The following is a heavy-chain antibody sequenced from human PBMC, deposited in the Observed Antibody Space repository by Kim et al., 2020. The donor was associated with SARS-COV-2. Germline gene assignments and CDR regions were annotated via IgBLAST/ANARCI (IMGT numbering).Heavy chain of an antibody. CDR1: GFTFSSYA. D-gene: IGHD5-12*01. Sequence: GGSLRLSCAASGFTFSSYAMHWVRQAPGKGLEWVTGISQKGSNKYYADSVKGRFIISRDNSKNALYLQMNFLSLDDSAWYFCVREGEFSGYYSGSGRDYFDNWGQGTLVTVST. J-gene: IGHJ4*02. CDR3: VREGEFSGYYSGSGRDYFDN. V-gene: IGHV3-30-3*01. CDR2: ISQKGSNK.